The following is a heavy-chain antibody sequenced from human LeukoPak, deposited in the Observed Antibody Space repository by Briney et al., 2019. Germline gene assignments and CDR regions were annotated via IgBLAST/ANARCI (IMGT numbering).Heavy chain of an antibody. CDR3: AKRSGISYGHFDY. CDR1: GFTFRNYG. D-gene: IGHD1-26*01. Sequence: PGGSLRLSCSASGFTFRNYGMHWVRQAPGKGLEWVAFIRYDGSNKYYADSVKGRFTISRDNSKNTLYLQLNSLRAEDTAVYFCAKRSGISYGHFDYWGQGTLVTVSS. J-gene: IGHJ4*02. CDR2: IRYDGSNK. V-gene: IGHV3-30*02.